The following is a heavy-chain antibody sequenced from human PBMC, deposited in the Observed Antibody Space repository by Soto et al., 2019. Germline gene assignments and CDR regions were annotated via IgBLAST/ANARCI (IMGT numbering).Heavy chain of an antibody. Sequence: GESLKISCNASGYSFATYWIRWVRQVPGKGLEWMGRIDPSDSYTNYSPSFQGHVTISADKSISTAYLHWSNLKASDTAIYYCARVETYYYDSSGYYYDYWGQGTQVTVSS. J-gene: IGHJ4*02. CDR1: GYSFATYW. CDR2: IDPSDSYT. V-gene: IGHV5-10-1*01. CDR3: ARVETYYYDSSGYYYDY. D-gene: IGHD3-22*01.